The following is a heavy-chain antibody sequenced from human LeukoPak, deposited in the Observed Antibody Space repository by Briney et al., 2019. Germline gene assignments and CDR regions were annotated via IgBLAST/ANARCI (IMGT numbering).Heavy chain of an antibody. CDR3: ARGIWSADSSSWLFDY. Sequence: GGSLRLSCAASGFTFSSYSMNWVRQAPGKGLEWVSSISSSSSYIYYADSVKGRLTISRDNAKNSLYLQMNSLRAEDTAVYYCARGIWSADSSSWLFDYWGQGTLVTVSS. J-gene: IGHJ4*02. CDR2: ISSSSSYI. D-gene: IGHD6-13*01. V-gene: IGHV3-21*01. CDR1: GFTFSSYS.